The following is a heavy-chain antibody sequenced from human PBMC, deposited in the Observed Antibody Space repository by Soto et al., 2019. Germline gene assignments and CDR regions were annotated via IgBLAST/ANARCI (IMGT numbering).Heavy chain of an antibody. D-gene: IGHD6-13*01. Sequence: SETLFLTCTVSGGSISSGGYYWSWIRQHPGKGLEWIGYIYYSGSTYYNPSLKSRVTISVDTSKNQFSLKLSSVTAADTAVYYCARAAAAYNWFDPWGQGTLVTVSS. V-gene: IGHV4-31*03. CDR3: ARAAAAYNWFDP. J-gene: IGHJ5*02. CDR2: IYYSGST. CDR1: GGSISSGGYY.